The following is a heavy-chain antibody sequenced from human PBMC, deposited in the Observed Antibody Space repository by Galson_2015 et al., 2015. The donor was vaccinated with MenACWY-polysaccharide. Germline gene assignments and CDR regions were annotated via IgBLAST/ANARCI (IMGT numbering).Heavy chain of an antibody. V-gene: IGHV3-11*01. CDR2: ISESGGTT. CDR1: GLTFSNYY. J-gene: IGHJ4*02. CDR3: TPRDSSGHDYFDY. Sequence: SLRLSCAASGLTFSNYYMAWIRQAPGKGLEWVSYISESGGTTYYADSVKGRFTVSRDNAMNSLYLQMNSLRPEDTAVYYCTPRDSSGHDYFDYGGQGTLVTVSS. D-gene: IGHD3-22*01.